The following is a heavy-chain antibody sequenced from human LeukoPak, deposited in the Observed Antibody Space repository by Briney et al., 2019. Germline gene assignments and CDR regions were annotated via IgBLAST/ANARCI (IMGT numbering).Heavy chain of an antibody. CDR2: IYNVGSI. D-gene: IGHD3-10*01. J-gene: IGHJ5*02. Sequence: SETLPLTCTGTGDTISRYYWSWIRQPAGKGLEWIGRIYNVGSITYKLSLMSGVTMSIDTSNNQFLLVLAIVTAEDRAVYYCARDSGTTGEVKFDPWGKGTLVTVSS. V-gene: IGHV4-4*07. CDR3: ARDSGTTGEVKFDP. CDR1: GDTISRYY.